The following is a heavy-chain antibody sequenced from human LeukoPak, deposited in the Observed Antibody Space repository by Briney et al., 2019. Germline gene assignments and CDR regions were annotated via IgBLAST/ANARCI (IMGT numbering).Heavy chain of an antibody. CDR2: ISYDGSNK. CDR1: GFTFSSYA. Sequence: GGSLRLSCAASGFTFSSYAMHWVRRAPGKGLEWVAVISYDGSNKYYADSVEGRFTISRDNSKNTLYLQMNSLRAEDTAVYYCARDYFDYWGQGTLVTVSS. J-gene: IGHJ4*02. CDR3: ARDYFDY. V-gene: IGHV3-30*04.